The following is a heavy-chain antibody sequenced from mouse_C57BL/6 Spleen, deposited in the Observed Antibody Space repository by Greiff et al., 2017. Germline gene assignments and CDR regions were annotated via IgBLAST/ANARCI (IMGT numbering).Heavy chain of an antibody. Sequence: VKLVESGAELVRPGASVTLSCKASGYTFTDYEMHWVKQTPVHGLEWIGAIDPETGGTAYNQKFKGKAILTADKSSSTAYMELRSLTSEDSAVYYCTRYLGDYWGQGTTLTVSS. CDR3: TRYLGDY. CDR1: GYTFTDYE. J-gene: IGHJ2*01. V-gene: IGHV1-15*01. CDR2: IDPETGGT. D-gene: IGHD4-1*01.